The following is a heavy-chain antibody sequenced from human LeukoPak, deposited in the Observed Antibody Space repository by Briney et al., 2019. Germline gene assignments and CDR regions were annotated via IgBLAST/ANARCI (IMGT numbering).Heavy chain of an antibody. CDR3: AKDLSRQRRGLNYGPWFDP. D-gene: IGHD5-18*01. CDR1: GDSMKNSY. Sequence: PSETLSLTCTVSGDSMKNSYWTWIRQPVGNAMEWIGRVSASGYTSHNPSLKSRVIISVDVSTNQFSLNLTSVTAADTAVYFCAKDLSRQRRGLNYGPWFDPWGRGTLVTVSS. J-gene: IGHJ5*02. V-gene: IGHV4-4*07. CDR2: VSASGYT.